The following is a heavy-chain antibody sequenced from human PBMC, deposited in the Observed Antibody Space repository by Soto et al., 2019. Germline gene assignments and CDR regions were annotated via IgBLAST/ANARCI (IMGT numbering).Heavy chain of an antibody. D-gene: IGHD6-6*01. Sequence: QVQLVQSGAEVKKPGSSVKVSCKASGGTFSSYAISWVRQAPGQGLEWMGGIIPIFGTANYAQKFQGRVTITADESTSTAYMELSSLRSEDTAVYYCAREASTLIAARPGWFGPWGQGTLVTVSS. CDR3: AREASTLIAARPGWFGP. CDR1: GGTFSSYA. CDR2: IIPIFGTA. V-gene: IGHV1-69*12. J-gene: IGHJ5*02.